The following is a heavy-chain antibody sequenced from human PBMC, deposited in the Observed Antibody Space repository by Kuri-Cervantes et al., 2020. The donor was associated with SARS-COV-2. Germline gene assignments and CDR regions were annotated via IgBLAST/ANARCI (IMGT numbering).Heavy chain of an antibody. D-gene: IGHD2-2*02. CDR2: VRSDGSNK. CDR1: GFIFSSYG. J-gene: IGHJ6*03. V-gene: IGHV3-30*02. Sequence: GESLKISCAASGFIFSSYGMHWVRQAPGKGLEWVAFVRSDGSNKHYTDSVKGRFTISRDNAKNSLYLQMNSLRAEDTAVYYCARGVVPAAIRYYYYYYYMDVWGKGTTVTVSS. CDR3: ARGVVPAAIRYYYYYYYMDV.